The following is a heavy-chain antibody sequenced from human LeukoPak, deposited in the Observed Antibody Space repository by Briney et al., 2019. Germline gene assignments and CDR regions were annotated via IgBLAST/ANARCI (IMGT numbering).Heavy chain of an antibody. CDR3: ARYCSGGSCYTNYGMDV. Sequence: SETLSLTCAVSGGSISSSDWWSWVRQPPGKGPEWIGEIYHSGSTNYNPSLKSRVTISVDKSKNQFSLKLSSVTAADTAVYYCARYCSGGSCYTNYGMDVWGQGTTVTVSS. CDR1: GGSISSSDW. J-gene: IGHJ6*02. CDR2: IYHSGST. D-gene: IGHD2-15*01. V-gene: IGHV4-4*02.